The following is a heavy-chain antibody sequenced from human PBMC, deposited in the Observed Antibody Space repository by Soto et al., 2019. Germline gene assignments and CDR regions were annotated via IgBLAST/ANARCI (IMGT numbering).Heavy chain of an antibody. Sequence: QVQLQESGPRLAKPSETLSLTCAVSDASITSSYWTWIRQPPGMGLEWIGSVYHAGNTNHNPSLRSRVTMSVDTSKNHFSLKLNSVTTADTAVYLCAREDKKASPCTFGTNTVDVWGQGTAVPVSS. V-gene: IGHV4-59*01. D-gene: IGHD2-8*01. CDR2: VYHAGNT. CDR3: AREDKKASPCTFGTNTVDV. J-gene: IGHJ6*02. CDR1: DASITSSY.